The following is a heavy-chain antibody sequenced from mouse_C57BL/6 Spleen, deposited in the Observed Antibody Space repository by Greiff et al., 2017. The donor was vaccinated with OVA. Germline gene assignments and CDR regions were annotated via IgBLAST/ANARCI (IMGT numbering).Heavy chain of an antibody. Sequence: SGGDLVKPGGSLKLSCAASGFTFSSYGMSWVRQTPDKRLEWVATISSGGSYTYYPDSVKGRFTISRDNAKNTLYLQMSSLKSEDTAMYYCARHEATVDYFDYWGQGTTLTVSS. CDR3: ARHEATVDYFDY. CDR2: ISSGGSYT. J-gene: IGHJ2*01. V-gene: IGHV5-6*01. D-gene: IGHD1-1*01. CDR1: GFTFSSYG.